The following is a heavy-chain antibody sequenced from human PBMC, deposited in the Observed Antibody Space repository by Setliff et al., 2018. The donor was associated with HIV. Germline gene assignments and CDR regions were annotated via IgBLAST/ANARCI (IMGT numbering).Heavy chain of an antibody. V-gene: IGHV1-8*02. J-gene: IGHJ1*01. Sequence: GASVKVSCKASGYTFINYDINWVRQAPGQGREWVGWMNPNTGNTGYAQKFQHKVNMTRNTSISTAYMDMSSLRSVDTAVYYCAKLMTADYYDTSGYFQHWGQGTLGTVSS. CDR3: AKLMTADYYDTSGYFQH. D-gene: IGHD3-22*01. CDR1: GYTFINYD. CDR2: MNPNTGNT.